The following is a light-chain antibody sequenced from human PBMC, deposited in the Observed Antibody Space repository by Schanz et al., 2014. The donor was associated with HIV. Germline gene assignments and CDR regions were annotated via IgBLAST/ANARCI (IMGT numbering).Light chain of an antibody. V-gene: IGKV3-20*01. Sequence: EIVMTQSPATLSVSPGERATLSCRASQSSSTYLAWYQHKPGQAPRLLIYGASTRATGIPDRFRGSGSGTDFTLTITRLEPEDFAVYYCQQYGSSSPWTFGQGTKVEIK. CDR3: QQYGSSSPWT. CDR1: QSSSTY. J-gene: IGKJ1*01. CDR2: GAS.